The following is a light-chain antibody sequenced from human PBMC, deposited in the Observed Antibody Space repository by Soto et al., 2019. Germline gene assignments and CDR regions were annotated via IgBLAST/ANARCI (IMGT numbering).Light chain of an antibody. Sequence: QAVLTQPPSVSEAPRQRVTISCSGSSSNVGNNAVNWYQQLPGKAPKLLIYYDDLLPSGVSDRFSGSKSGTSASLAISGLQSEDEADYYCAVWDDRLNGPVFGGGTKPTVL. CDR3: AVWDDRLNGPV. J-gene: IGLJ2*01. CDR2: YDD. CDR1: SSNVGNNA. V-gene: IGLV1-36*01.